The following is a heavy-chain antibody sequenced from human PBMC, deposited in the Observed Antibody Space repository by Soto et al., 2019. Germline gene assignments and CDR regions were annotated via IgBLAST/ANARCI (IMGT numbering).Heavy chain of an antibody. CDR3: TRVRNINNYGMAV. V-gene: IGHV1-69*06. Sequence: QVQLVQSGAEVKKPGYSVKVSCEASGGTLSSYPINWVRQAPGQGLEWMGGIIPFFGTANYAQKFQGRVTITADNSTSTAYMELRSIRPEDTAVHYSTRVRNINNYGMAVWGKGTTVTASS. CDR1: GGTLSSYP. CDR2: IIPFFGTA. D-gene: IGHD2-21*01. J-gene: IGHJ6*04.